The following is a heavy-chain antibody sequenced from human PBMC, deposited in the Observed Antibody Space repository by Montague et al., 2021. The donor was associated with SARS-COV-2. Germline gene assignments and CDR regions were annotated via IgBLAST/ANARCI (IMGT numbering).Heavy chain of an antibody. Sequence: CAISGDSVASNRGTSDWVRHAPSTAREWLCRPYYRTKWYNDYAVSVRGRVTINPDTSKNQFSLQLNSVTPEDTAIYYCTSGREGNYNVMDVWGQGTTVIVYS. J-gene: IGHJ6*02. V-gene: IGHV6-1*01. D-gene: IGHD1-1*01. CDR3: TSGREGNYNVMDV. CDR1: GDSVASNRGT. CDR2: PYYRTKWYN.